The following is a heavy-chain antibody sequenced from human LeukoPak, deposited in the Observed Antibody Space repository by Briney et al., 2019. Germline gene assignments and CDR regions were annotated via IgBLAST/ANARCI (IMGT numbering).Heavy chain of an antibody. J-gene: IGHJ4*02. CDR1: GFTLSSYS. D-gene: IGHD6-6*01. V-gene: IGHV3-21*01. Sequence: GGSLRLSCAASGFTLSSYSMNWVRQAPGRGLEWVSYISSSSTHIYYADSVKGRFTISRDNARNSLYLQMNSLRAEDTAIYYCARSEHSSSSFDYWGQGTLVTVSS. CDR2: ISSSSTHI. CDR3: ARSEHSSSSFDY.